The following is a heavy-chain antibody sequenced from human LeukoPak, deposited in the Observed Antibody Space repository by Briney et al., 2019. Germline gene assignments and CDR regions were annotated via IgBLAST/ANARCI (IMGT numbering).Heavy chain of an antibody. J-gene: IGHJ5*02. CDR1: GGSISSGGYY. Sequence: ASETLSLTCTVSGGSISSGGYYWSWIRQPPGKGLEWIGSIYYSGSTCYNPSLKSRVTISVDTSKNQFSLKLSSVTAADTAVYYCARRLTQYDCFDPWGQGILVTVSS. CDR2: IYYSGST. D-gene: IGHD2-2*01. CDR3: ARRLTQYDCFDP. V-gene: IGHV4-39*01.